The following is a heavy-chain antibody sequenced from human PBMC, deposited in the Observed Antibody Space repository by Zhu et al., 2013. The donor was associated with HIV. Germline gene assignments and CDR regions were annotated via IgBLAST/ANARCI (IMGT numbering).Heavy chain of an antibody. J-gene: IGHJ6*02. Sequence: QVHLVQSGAEVKKPGSSVKVSCKVSGVTFSSSAISWVRQAPGQGLEWMGGIFPMLATANYAEKFQGRVTITADESTTTAYMELSSLRSEDTAIFYCATGKRTTVTRGVILPRDSYDLDVWGQGTTVTVSS. CDR3: ATGKRTTVTRGVILPRDSYDLDV. CDR1: GVTFSSSA. D-gene: IGHD3-10*01. V-gene: IGHV1-69*11. CDR2: IFPMLATA.